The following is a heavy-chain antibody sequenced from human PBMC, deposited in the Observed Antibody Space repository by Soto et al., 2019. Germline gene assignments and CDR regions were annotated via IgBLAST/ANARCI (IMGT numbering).Heavy chain of an antibody. J-gene: IGHJ4*02. D-gene: IGHD6-13*01. CDR3: ARDSIAASGTDY. CDR2: IIPIFGTT. CDR1: GGTFSSYT. V-gene: IGHV1-69*01. Sequence: QVQLVQSGAEVKKPGSSVKVSCKASGGTFSSYTLAWVRQAPGQGLEWMGEIIPIFGTTNYVQKFQGRVTITADVSTNTACMELSSLRSEDTAMYYCARDSIAASGTDYWGQGTLVTVS.